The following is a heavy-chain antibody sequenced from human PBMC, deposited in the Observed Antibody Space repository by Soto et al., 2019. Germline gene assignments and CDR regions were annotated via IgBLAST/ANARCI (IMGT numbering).Heavy chain of an antibody. D-gene: IGHD3-22*01. CDR3: AINYYYSSGYIY. V-gene: IGHV1-46*01. Sequence: ASVKVSCKTSGHTLINYYMHWVRQAPGQGLDWLGKIDPSGNGTSYAERFQGRITLTSDTSTKTVYVELSSLRYEDTAIYYCAINYYYSSGYIYWGR. CDR1: GHTLINYY. CDR2: IDPSGNGT. J-gene: IGHJ2*01.